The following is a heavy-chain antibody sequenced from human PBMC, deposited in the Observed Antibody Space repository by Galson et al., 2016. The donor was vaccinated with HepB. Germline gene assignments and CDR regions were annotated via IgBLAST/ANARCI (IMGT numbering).Heavy chain of an antibody. CDR2: VYWDDYK. J-gene: IGHJ3*02. CDR3: AHRPTAVSDIFDALDI. D-gene: IGHD3-9*01. CDR1: GFSLRTSGEG. Sequence: PALVKPTQTLTLTCTFSGFSLRTSGEGVGWIRQPPGKALEWLALVYWDDYKRYSPSLMSRLTIPKDTSKNQVVLTMANMDPVDTGTYYCAHRPTAVSDIFDALDIWGQGTMVTVSS. V-gene: IGHV2-5*02.